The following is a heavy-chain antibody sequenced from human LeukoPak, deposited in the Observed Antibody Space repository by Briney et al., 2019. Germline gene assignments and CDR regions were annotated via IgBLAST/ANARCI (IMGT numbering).Heavy chain of an antibody. CDR1: GYTFTSYY. CDR3: ARAADYAADSSSGWDY. CDR2: INPSGGST. D-gene: IGHD4-17*01. Sequence: ASVKVSCKASGYTFTSYYMHWVRQAPGQGLEWMGIINPSGGSTSYAQKFQGRVTMTRDTSTSTVYMELSSLRSEDTAVYYCARAADYAADSSSGWDYWGQGTLVTVSS. V-gene: IGHV1-46*01. J-gene: IGHJ4*02.